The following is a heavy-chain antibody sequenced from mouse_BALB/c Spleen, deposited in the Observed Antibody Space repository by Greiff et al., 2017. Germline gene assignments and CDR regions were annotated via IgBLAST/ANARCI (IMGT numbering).Heavy chain of an antibody. CDR3: ARPFDY. CDR2: IYPGDGDT. Sequence: VQLQQSGAELARPGASVKLSCKASGYTFTSYWMQWVKQRPGQGLEWIGAIYPGDGDTRYTQKFKGKATLTADKSSSTAYMQLSSLASEDSAVYYCARPFDYWGQGTTLTVSS. J-gene: IGHJ2*01. V-gene: IGHV1-87*01. CDR1: GYTFTSYW.